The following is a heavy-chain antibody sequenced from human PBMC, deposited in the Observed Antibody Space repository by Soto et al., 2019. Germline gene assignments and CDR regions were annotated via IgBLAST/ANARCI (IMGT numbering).Heavy chain of an antibody. J-gene: IGHJ4*02. CDR2: INAGNGNT. Sequence: QVQLVQSGAEVKKPGASVKVSCKASGYILTTYAMHWVRQGPGQRLEWMGWINAGNGNTKYSQKFQGRVTITRDTSASTAYMELSSLRSEDTAVYSCARGLLGPSDYWGQGTLVTVSS. CDR1: GYILTTYA. D-gene: IGHD3-22*01. V-gene: IGHV1-3*01. CDR3: ARGLLGPSDY.